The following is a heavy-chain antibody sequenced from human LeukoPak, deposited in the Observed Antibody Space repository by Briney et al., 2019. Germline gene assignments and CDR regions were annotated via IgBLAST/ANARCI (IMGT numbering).Heavy chain of an antibody. CDR1: GFTFSSYA. CDR3: AKGAYSSGWRYYFDY. CDR2: ISGSGGST. J-gene: IGHJ4*02. Sequence: PGGSLRLSCAASGFTFSSYAMSWVRQAPGKGLEWVSAISGSGGSTYYADSVKGRFTISRDNSKNTLYLQMNSLRAEDTAVHYCAKGAYSSGWRYYFDYWGQGTLVTVSS. D-gene: IGHD6-19*01. V-gene: IGHV3-23*01.